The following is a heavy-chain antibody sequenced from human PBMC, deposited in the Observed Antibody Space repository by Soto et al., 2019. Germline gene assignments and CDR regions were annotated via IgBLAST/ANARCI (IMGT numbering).Heavy chain of an antibody. V-gene: IGHV4-34*01. J-gene: IGHJ4*02. CDR2: INHSGST. CDR3: ARVPYGGSWYKWGLDY. Sequence: PSETLSLTCAVYGGSFSGYYWSWIRQPPGKGLEWIGEINHSGSTNYNPSLKSRVTISVDTSKNQFSLKLSSVTAADTAVYYCARVPYGGSWYKWGLDYWGQGTLVTVSS. CDR1: GGSFSGYY. D-gene: IGHD6-13*01.